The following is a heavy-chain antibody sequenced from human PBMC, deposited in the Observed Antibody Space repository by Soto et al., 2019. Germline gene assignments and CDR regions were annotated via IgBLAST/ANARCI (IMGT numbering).Heavy chain of an antibody. D-gene: IGHD2-15*01. CDR3: ARDWYCSSGSCHACFAP. J-gene: IGHJ3*01. V-gene: IGHV1-18*04. CDR2: VSAGIGST. CDR1: GYTFTSYG. Sequence: ASVKVSCKASGYTFTSYGISWARQAPGRGLEWMGWVSAGIGSTNYAQHFQERLTMTTDTSTTTAYMELRSLRSDDTAVYYCARDWYCSSGSCHACFAPGGKGTMVPVS.